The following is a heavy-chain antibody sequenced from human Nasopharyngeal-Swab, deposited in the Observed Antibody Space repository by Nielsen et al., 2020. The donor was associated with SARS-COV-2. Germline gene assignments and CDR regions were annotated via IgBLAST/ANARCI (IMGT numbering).Heavy chain of an antibody. Sequence: SQTLSLTCAISGDSVSSNSAAWNWIRQSPSRGLEWLGRTYYRSKWYNDYAVSVKSRITLNPDTPKNQFSLQLNSLTPEDTAVYYCARDNNWNDRVEDAFDIWGQGTMVTVSS. CDR3: ARDNNWNDRVEDAFDI. J-gene: IGHJ3*02. CDR2: TYYRSKWYN. CDR1: GDSVSSNSAA. V-gene: IGHV6-1*01. D-gene: IGHD1-1*01.